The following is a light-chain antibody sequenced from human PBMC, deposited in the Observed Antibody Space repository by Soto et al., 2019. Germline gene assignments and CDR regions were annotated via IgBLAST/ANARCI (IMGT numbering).Light chain of an antibody. CDR3: QQYGSSPPYT. Sequence: EVGLTQSPGTLSLSPGERATLSCRASQSVSNNYFAWYQQKPGQAPSLLIFGSSDRATGIPDRFSGSGSGTDFTLTISRLEPEDFAVYYCQQYGSSPPYTFGQGTKLEIK. CDR1: QSVSNNY. V-gene: IGKV3-20*01. CDR2: GSS. J-gene: IGKJ2*01.